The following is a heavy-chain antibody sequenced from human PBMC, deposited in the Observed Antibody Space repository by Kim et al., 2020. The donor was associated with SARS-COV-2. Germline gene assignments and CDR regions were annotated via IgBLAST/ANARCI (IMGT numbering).Heavy chain of an antibody. CDR1: GFTFSSYS. CDR2: ISSSSSYI. J-gene: IGHJ5*02. Sequence: GGSLRLSCAASGFTFSSYSMNWVRQAPGKGLEWVSSISSSSSYIYYADSVKGRITISRDNAKNSLYLQMNSLRAEDTAVYYCASDYGSGSYYVWFDPWGQGTLVTVSS. V-gene: IGHV3-21*01. CDR3: ASDYGSGSYYVWFDP. D-gene: IGHD3-10*01.